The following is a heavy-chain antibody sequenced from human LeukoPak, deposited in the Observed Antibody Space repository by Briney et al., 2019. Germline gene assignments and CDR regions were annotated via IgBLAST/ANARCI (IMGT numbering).Heavy chain of an antibody. CDR1: GFIFSNYG. CDR2: IWYDGSNK. V-gene: IGHV3-33*01. Sequence: GGSLRLSCAASGFIFSNYGMHWVRQAPGRGLEWVALIWYDGSNKHYADSVKGHFTISRDNSKNTLYLQMSSLRVEDTAVYYCASRGQALDYWGQGTLVTVSS. CDR3: ASRGQALDY. J-gene: IGHJ4*02. D-gene: IGHD3-10*01.